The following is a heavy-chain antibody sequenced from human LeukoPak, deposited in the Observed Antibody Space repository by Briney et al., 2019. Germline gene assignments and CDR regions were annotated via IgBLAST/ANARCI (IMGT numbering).Heavy chain of an antibody. J-gene: IGHJ4*02. V-gene: IGHV3-23*01. CDR3: AKSGDQVTVTKLDY. CDR2: ISGSGGST. Sequence: GGSLRLSCAASGFTFSKYVMSWVRQAPGKGLEWVSGISGSGGSTFYADSVKGRFTISRDNSKNTLYLEMNSLRAEDTALFYCAKSGDQVTVTKLDYWGQGTLVTVSS. CDR1: GFTFSKYV. D-gene: IGHD4-17*01.